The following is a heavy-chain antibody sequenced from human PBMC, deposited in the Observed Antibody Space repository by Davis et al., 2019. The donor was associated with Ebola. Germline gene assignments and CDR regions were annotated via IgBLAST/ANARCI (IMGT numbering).Heavy chain of an antibody. D-gene: IGHD4-11*01. Sequence: VSVKVSCKASGYTFTSYDINWVRQATGQGLEWMGWMNPNSGNTGYAQKFQGRVTMTRNTSISTAYMELSSLRSEDTAVYYCARVYYSNYFYYYYYGMDVWGQGTTVTVSS. V-gene: IGHV1-8*01. CDR2: MNPNSGNT. CDR1: GYTFTSYD. CDR3: ARVYYSNYFYYYYYGMDV. J-gene: IGHJ6*02.